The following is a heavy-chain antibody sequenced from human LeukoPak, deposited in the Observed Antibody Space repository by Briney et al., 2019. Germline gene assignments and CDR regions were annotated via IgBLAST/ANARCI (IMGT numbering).Heavy chain of an antibody. CDR1: GYTFTSYG. Sequence: GASVKVSCMASGYTFTSYGISWVRQAPGQGLEWMGWISAYNGNTNYAQKLQGRVTMTTDTATSTAYMELRSLRSDDTAVYYCARTRWLQLLLDYWGQGTLVTVSS. J-gene: IGHJ4*02. V-gene: IGHV1-18*01. CDR2: ISAYNGNT. CDR3: ARTRWLQLLLDY. D-gene: IGHD5-24*01.